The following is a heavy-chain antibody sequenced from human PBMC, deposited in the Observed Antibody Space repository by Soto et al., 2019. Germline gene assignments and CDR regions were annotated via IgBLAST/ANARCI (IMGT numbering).Heavy chain of an antibody. CDR2: IGCRGSHR. CDR3: VRDRWAGVPDYFDT. CDR1: GFTFSGCA. D-gene: IGHD1-26*01. V-gene: IGHV3-30*04. Sequence: QLVESGGGVVRPGGSLRLSCVVSGFTFSGCAMHWVRQAPGKGLEWVGVIGCRGSHRYFADFVQGRFSISRDDSRNTVHLQMDSLRRDDTARYYCVRDRWAGVPDYFDTWGQGTLVTVSS. J-gene: IGHJ4*02.